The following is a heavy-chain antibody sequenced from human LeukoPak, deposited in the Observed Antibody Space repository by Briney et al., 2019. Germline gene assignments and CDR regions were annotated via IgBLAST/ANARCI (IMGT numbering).Heavy chain of an antibody. CDR2: IFHTGYT. CDR1: GGSMRNSLYY. V-gene: IGHV4-39*01. Sequence: PSETLSLTCTVSGGSMRNSLYYWGWIRQPPGMGLEWIGSIFHTGYTYSNPSLKSRITISVDTSKNQFSLRLTSVTAADTAVYFCARTMSDYAFWSASHWGQGALATVSS. CDR3: ARTMSDYAFWSASH. D-gene: IGHD3-3*01. J-gene: IGHJ4*02.